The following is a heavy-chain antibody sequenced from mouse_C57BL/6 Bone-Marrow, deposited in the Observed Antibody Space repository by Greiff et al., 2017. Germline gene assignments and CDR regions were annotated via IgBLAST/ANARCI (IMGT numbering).Heavy chain of an antibody. V-gene: IGHV1-42*01. CDR3: ARIDYKGYFDV. CDR2: INPSTGGT. Sequence: DVKLQESGPELVKPGASVKISCKASGYSFTGYYMNWVKQSPEKSLEWIGEINPSTGGTTYNQKFKAKATLTVDKSSSTAYMQLKSLTSEDSAVYYCARIDYKGYFDVWGTVTTVTVSS. J-gene: IGHJ1*03. CDR1: GYSFTGYY. D-gene: IGHD2-13*01.